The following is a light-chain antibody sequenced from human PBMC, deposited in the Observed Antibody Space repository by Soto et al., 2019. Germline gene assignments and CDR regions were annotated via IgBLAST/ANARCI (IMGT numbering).Light chain of an antibody. Sequence: QSALTQPASVSGSPGQSITISCTGTTSDFNYYNSVSWYQHHPGQAPKLMIYNVSNRPSGVSYRFSGSKSGNTASLTISGLQAEDEADYYCTSYTSSTTDFFGTGTKLTVL. CDR3: TSYTSSTTDF. CDR2: NVS. J-gene: IGLJ1*01. CDR1: TSDFNYYNS. V-gene: IGLV2-14*03.